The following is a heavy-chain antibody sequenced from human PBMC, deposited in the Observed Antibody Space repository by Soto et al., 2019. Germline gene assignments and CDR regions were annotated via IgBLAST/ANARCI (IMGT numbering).Heavy chain of an antibody. V-gene: IGHV3-30-3*01. J-gene: IGHJ4*02. Sequence: QVQLVESGGGVVQPGRSLRLSCAASGFTFSSYAMHWVRQAPGKGLEWVAVISYDGSNKYYADSVKGRFTISRDNSKNTLYLQMNSLSAEDTVVYYCARDLYCSSTSCRHSDYWGQGTLVTVSS. CDR1: GFTFSSYA. D-gene: IGHD2-2*01. CDR2: ISYDGSNK. CDR3: ARDLYCSSTSCRHSDY.